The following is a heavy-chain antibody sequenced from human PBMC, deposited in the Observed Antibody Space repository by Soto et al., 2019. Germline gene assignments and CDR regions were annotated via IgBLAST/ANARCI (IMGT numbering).Heavy chain of an antibody. CDR2: ISSSSSYI. V-gene: IGHV3-21*01. J-gene: IGHJ6*02. CDR1: GFTFSSYS. D-gene: IGHD2-15*01. Sequence: GGSLRLSCAASGFTFSSYSMNWVRQAPGKGLEWVSSISSSSSYIYYADSVKGRFTISRDNAKNSLYLQMNSLRAEDTAVYYCARDSTRSRVVVAANGPYYGMDVWGQGTTVTVSS. CDR3: ARDSTRSRVVVAANGPYYGMDV.